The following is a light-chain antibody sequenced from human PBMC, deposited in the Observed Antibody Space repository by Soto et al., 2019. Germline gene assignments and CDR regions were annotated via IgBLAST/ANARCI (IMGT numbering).Light chain of an antibody. J-gene: IGLJ2*01. CDR1: SNDVGGYKY. V-gene: IGLV2-14*01. CDR2: EVS. Sequence: QSVLTQPASVSGSPGQSITISCTGTSNDVGGYKYVSWHQQHPGKAPKLMIYEVSNRPSGVSTRFSASRSGNTASLTISGLQAEDEADYYCSAYTSIKEVFGGGTQLTVL. CDR3: SAYTSIKEV.